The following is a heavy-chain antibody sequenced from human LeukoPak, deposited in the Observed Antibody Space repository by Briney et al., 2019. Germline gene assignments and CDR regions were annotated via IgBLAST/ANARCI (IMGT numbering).Heavy chain of an antibody. CDR2: IYSGGST. CDR1: GXTVSSNY. J-gene: IGHJ6*01. CDR3: ARGLGYYYGMDV. D-gene: IGHD3-16*01. V-gene: IGHV3-53*04. Sequence: GGSLRLSCAASGXTVSSNYMSWVRQAPGKGLEWVSVIYSGGSTYYADSVKGRFTISRRNSKNTLYLQMNSLRAEDTAVYYCARGLGYYYGMDVWGKGPRSPSPQ.